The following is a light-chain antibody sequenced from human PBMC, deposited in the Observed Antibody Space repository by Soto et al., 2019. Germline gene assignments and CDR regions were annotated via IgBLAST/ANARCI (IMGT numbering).Light chain of an antibody. Sequence: EIVLTQSPGTLSLAPGERATLFCRVSQIVTSSYLAWYQQKPGQAPRLLIYGASSRATGIPDRFSGSGSGTDFTLTISRLGPEDFAVYYCQQHGSSPPSWTFGQGTKVEIK. CDR2: GAS. V-gene: IGKV3-20*01. CDR1: QIVTSSY. J-gene: IGKJ1*01. CDR3: QQHGSSPPSWT.